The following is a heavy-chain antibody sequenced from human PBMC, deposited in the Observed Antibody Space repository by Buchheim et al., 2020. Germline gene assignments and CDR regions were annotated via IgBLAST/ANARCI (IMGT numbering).Heavy chain of an antibody. D-gene: IGHD6-19*01. CDR2: INHSGST. CDR1: GGSFSGYY. J-gene: IGHJ4*02. CDR3: ASSLSGWYGGIDY. V-gene: IGHV4-34*01. Sequence: QVQLQQWGAGLLKPSETLSLTCAVYGGSFSGYYWSWIRQPPGKGLEWIGEINHSGSTNYNPSLKSRVTISVDTSKNQFSLKLSSVTAADTAVYYCASSLSGWYGGIDYWGQGTL.